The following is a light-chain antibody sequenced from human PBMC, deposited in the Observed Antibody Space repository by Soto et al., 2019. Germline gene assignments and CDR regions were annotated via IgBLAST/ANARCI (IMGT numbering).Light chain of an antibody. CDR2: EGS. CDR1: SNDVGSYNL. J-gene: IGLJ1*01. CDR3: SSYTDNSTLV. V-gene: IGLV2-14*02. Sequence: QSVLTQPASVSGSPGQSITISCTGTSNDVGSYNLVSWYQQHPGKAPKVMIYEGSKRPSGVSNRFSGSKSGNTASLTISGLQTEDGADYYCSSYTDNSTLVFGTGTKVTVL.